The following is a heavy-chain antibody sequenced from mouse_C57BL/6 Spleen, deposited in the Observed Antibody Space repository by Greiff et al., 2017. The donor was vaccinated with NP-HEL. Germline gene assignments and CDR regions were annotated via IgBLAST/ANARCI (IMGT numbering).Heavy chain of an antibody. CDR3: AKRDDGYFYAMDY. CDR1: GFSLTSYG. J-gene: IGHJ4*01. D-gene: IGHD2-3*01. CDR2: IWRGGST. Sequence: VQLQQSGPGLVQPSQSLSITCTVSGFSLTSYGVHWVRQSPGKGLEWLGVIWRGGSTDYNAAFMSRLSITKDNSKSQVFFKMNSLQADDTAIYYCAKRDDGYFYAMDYWGQGTSVTVSS. V-gene: IGHV2-5*01.